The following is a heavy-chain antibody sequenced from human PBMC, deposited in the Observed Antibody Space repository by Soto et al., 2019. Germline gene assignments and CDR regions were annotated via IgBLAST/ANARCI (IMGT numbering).Heavy chain of an antibody. J-gene: IGHJ4*02. CDR2: IKPDGSEK. V-gene: IGHV3-7*03. D-gene: IGHD2-15*01. CDR1: GFTFSNHW. CDR3: TRGFCSGGSCYYEYYFDY. Sequence: GGSLRLSCAASGFTFSNHWMSWVRQAPGKGLECVAKIKPDGSEKFYVDSVEGRFTISRDNADNALYLQMSSLRAEDTAVYYCTRGFCSGGSCYYEYYFDYWGQGTLVTVSS.